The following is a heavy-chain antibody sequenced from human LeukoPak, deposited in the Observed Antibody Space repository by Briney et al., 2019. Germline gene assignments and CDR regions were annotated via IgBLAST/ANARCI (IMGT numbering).Heavy chain of an antibody. J-gene: IGHJ4*02. D-gene: IGHD1/OR15-1a*01. V-gene: IGHV3-7*01. CDR2: INQDGSDK. Sequence: GGSLRLSCAASGFTFSSYWMSWVRQAPGKGLEWVANINQDGSDKNYVDSVKGRFTVSRENAKNSLYLQMNGLRAEDTAVYYCARFSRTNIGYWGRGILVTVSS. CDR1: GFTFSSYW. CDR3: ARFSRTNIGY.